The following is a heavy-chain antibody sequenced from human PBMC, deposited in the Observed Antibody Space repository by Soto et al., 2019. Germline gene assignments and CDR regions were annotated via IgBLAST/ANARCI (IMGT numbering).Heavy chain of an antibody. CDR1: GGTFSNYV. Sequence: PRASVKVSCKASGGTFSNYVISWVRQAPGQGLEWMGGIMPIFNTSKYAQKFQGRVIITADESTSTAYMELSSLQSEDTAIYYCATVNGGAWTSYFGYWGQGTTVTVSS. J-gene: IGHJ4*02. CDR2: IMPIFNTS. V-gene: IGHV1-69*13. D-gene: IGHD1-1*01. CDR3: ATVNGGAWTSYFGY.